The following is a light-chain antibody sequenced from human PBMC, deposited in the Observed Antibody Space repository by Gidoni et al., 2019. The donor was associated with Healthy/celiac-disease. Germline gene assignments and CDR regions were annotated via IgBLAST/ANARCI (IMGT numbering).Light chain of an antibody. CDR2: DAS. CDR3: QQYNSYQWT. CDR1: QSISSW. Sequence: QSTGSASVGDRVTITCRASQSISSWLDWYQQKPGKAPKLLIYDASSLESGVPSRFSGSGSGTEFTLTISSLQPDDFATYYCQQYNSYQWTFGQGTKVEIK. J-gene: IGKJ1*01. V-gene: IGKV1-5*01.